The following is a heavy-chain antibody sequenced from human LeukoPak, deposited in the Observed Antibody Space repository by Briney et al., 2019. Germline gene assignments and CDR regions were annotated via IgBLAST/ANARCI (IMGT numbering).Heavy chain of an antibody. J-gene: IGHJ1*01. CDR2: FEPEDGES. V-gene: IGHV1-24*01. CDR3: AAHTMGGEYFQH. Sequence: ASFEVFWKVSGFTLTELSMQWVGPDPGKGLEVMGGFEPEDGESIYAPKYQGRVIMTEDTSTDTAYMELSSLRSEDTTVYYCAAHTMGGEYFQHWGQGTLVTVSS. CDR1: GFTLTELS. D-gene: IGHD3-16*01.